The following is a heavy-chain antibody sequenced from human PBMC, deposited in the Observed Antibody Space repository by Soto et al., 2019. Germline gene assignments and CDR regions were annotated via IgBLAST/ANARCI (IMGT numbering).Heavy chain of an antibody. CDR1: GGTFSSYA. V-gene: IGHV1-69*12. CDR2: IIPIFGTA. CDR3: AREGGSGNYRYYAMDV. J-gene: IGHJ6*02. Sequence: VQLVQSGAEVKKPGSSVKVSCKASGGTFSSYAISWVRQAPGQGLEWMGGIIPIFGTANYAQKFQGTVTITADESTSTAYMELSSLRSEDTAVYYCAREGGSGNYRYYAMDVWGQGTTVTVSS. D-gene: IGHD3-10*01.